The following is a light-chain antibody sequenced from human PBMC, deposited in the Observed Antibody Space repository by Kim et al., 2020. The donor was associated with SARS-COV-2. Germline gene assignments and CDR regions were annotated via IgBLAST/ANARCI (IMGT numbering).Light chain of an antibody. Sequence: TPGESAALSCRASQSVGSNYLAWYQQKPGQAPRLLIYGASSRATGIPDRFSGSGSGTDFTLTISRLEPEDFAMYFCQQYGSSPWTFGQGTKVDIK. CDR2: GAS. CDR1: QSVGSNY. J-gene: IGKJ1*01. CDR3: QQYGSSPWT. V-gene: IGKV3-20*01.